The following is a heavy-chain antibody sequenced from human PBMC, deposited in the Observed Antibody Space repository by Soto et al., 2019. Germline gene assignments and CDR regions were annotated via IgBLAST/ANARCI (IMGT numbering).Heavy chain of an antibody. CDR2: INPSGGST. CDR3: TRGLVGQKSWTHTDD. J-gene: IGHJ4*02. D-gene: IGHD2-8*02. V-gene: IGHV1-46*01. CDR1: GYTFTSYY. Sequence: SVKFSCKASGYTFTSYYMHWVRQAPGQGLEWMGIINPSGGSTSYAQKFQGRVTMTRDTSTSTVYMELSSLRSEDTAVYYCTRGLVGQKSWTHTDDCGQGTLVTVSS.